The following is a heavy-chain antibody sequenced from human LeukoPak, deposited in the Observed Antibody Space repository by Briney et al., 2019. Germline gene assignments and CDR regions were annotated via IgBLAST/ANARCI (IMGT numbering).Heavy chain of an antibody. CDR2: ISIGGDT. CDR1: GFPFSDYD. Sequence: GSLRLSCVVSGFPFSDYDMHWVRQGAGKGLEWVSAISIGGDTYYLGSVKGRFSISRENARNSFYLQMNNLRVGDTAIYYCARAHVGAGLAFDIWGQGTMVTVSS. D-gene: IGHD1-26*01. CDR3: ARAHVGAGLAFDI. J-gene: IGHJ3*02. V-gene: IGHV3-13*01.